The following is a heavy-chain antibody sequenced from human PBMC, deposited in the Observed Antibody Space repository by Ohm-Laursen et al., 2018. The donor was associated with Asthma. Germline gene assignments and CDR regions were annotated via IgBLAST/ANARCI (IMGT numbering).Heavy chain of an antibody. CDR1: GYTFTSYG. CDR3: ARDATYTMTTVTTIDY. CDR2: ISAYNGNT. Sequence: GASVKVSCKASGYTFTSYGISWVRQAPGQGLEWMGWISAYNGNTNYAQKLQGRVTMTTDTSTSTAYMELRSLRSDDTAVYYCARDATYTMTTVTTIDYWGQGTLVTVSS. V-gene: IGHV1-18*01. J-gene: IGHJ4*02. D-gene: IGHD4-17*01.